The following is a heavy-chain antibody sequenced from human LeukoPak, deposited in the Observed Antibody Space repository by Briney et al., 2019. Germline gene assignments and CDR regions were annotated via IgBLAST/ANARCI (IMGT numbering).Heavy chain of an antibody. V-gene: IGHV3-15*01. D-gene: IGHD1-26*01. CDR3: TTGSVGDFIGSRY. CDR1: GFTFSNAW. J-gene: IGHJ4*02. Sequence: GGSLRLSCAASGFTFSNAWMSWVRQAPGKGLEWVGRIKSKTDGGTTDYAAPVKGRFTISRDDSKNTLYLQMNSLKTEDTAVYYCTTGSVGDFIGSRYWGQGTLVTVSS. CDR2: IKSKTDGGTT.